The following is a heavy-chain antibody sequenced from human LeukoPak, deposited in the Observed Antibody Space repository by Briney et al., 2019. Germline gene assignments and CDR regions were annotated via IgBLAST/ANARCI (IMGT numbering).Heavy chain of an antibody. Sequence: ASVKVSCKASGGTFSNYAISWVRQAPGQGLEWMGIINPSGGSTSYAQKFQGRVTMTRDMSTSTVYMELSSLRSEDTAVYYCARGEGWFDPWGQGTLVTVSS. J-gene: IGHJ5*02. CDR1: GGTFSNYA. V-gene: IGHV1-46*01. CDR2: INPSGGST. CDR3: ARGEGWFDP.